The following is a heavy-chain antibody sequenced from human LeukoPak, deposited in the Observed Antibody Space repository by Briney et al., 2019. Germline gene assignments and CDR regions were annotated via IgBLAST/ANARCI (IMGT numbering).Heavy chain of an antibody. J-gene: IGHJ6*02. CDR2: INPSGGRT. CDR1: GYTFTSYY. Sequence: GASVKVSCKASGYTFTSYYMHWVRQAPGQGLEWMGIINPSGGRTTYAQKFQGRVTMTEDTSTDTAYMELSSLRSGDTAVYYCATDHLPAIGGMDVWGQGTTVTVSS. V-gene: IGHV1-46*01. CDR3: ATDHLPAIGGMDV.